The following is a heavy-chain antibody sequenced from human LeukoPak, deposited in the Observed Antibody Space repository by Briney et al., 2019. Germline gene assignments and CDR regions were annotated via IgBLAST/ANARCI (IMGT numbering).Heavy chain of an antibody. D-gene: IGHD5-18*01. CDR1: GFTVSSNY. J-gene: IGHJ4*02. CDR3: ARSGAMVTAGNDY. V-gene: IGHV3-66*01. Sequence: GGSLRLSCAASGFTVSSNYMSWVRQAPGKGLEWVSVIYSGGSTYYADSVKGRFTISRDNSKNTLYLQMNSLRAEDTAVYYCARSGAMVTAGNDYWGQGTLVTVSS. CDR2: IYSGGST.